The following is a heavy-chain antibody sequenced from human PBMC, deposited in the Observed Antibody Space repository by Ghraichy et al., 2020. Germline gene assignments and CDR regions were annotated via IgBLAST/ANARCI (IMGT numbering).Heavy chain of an antibody. CDR2: ISSSGSTA. CDR3: ARRMWKDFDY. Sequence: GSLNISCAASGFTFSDYYMSWIRQAPGKGLEWVSYISSSGSTAYYADSVKGRFTISRDNAKNSLYLQMNSLRAEDMAVYYCARRMWKDFDYWGQGTLVTVSS. D-gene: IGHD1-1*01. V-gene: IGHV3-11*04. CDR1: GFTFSDYY. J-gene: IGHJ4*02.